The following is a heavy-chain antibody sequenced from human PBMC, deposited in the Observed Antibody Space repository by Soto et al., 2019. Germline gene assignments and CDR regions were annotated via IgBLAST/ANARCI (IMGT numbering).Heavy chain of an antibody. D-gene: IGHD3-3*01. CDR3: ATLNSFGADY. V-gene: IGHV3-74*01. CDR2: IVGDGSFT. J-gene: IGHJ4*02. CDR1: GFTFSSYW. Sequence: GGSLRLSCTASGFTFSSYWMHWVRQAPGEGLVWVSHIVGDGSFTDYAASVKGRFTISRDNAKNTVYLQMNSLRAEDTAVYYCATLNSFGADYWGQGTLVTVSS.